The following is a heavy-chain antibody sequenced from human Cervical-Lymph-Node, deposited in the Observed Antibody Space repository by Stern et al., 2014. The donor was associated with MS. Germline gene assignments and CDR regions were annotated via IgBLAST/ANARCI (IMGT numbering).Heavy chain of an antibody. CDR2: FDPEDGET. CDR1: GYTLTELS. V-gene: IGHV1-24*01. D-gene: IGHD4-11*01. CDR3: ATGGNYSPPRNY. Sequence: VHLVESGAEVKKPGASVKVSCKVSGYTLTELSMHWVRQAPGKGLERMGGFDPEDGETIYAQKFQGRVTMTEDTSTDTAYMELSSLRSEDTAVYYCATGGNYSPPRNYWGQGTLVTVSS. J-gene: IGHJ4*02.